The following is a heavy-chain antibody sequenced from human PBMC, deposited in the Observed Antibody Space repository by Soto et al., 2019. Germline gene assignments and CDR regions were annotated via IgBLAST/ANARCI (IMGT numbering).Heavy chain of an antibody. CDR2: ISSSGSTI. Sequence: GGSLRLSCAASGFTFSSYEMNWVRQAPGKGLEWVSYISSSGSTIYYADSVKGRFTISRDNAKNSLYLQMNSLRAEDTAVYYCARVGGTGTGWFDPWGQGTLVTVSS. CDR1: GFTFSSYE. J-gene: IGHJ5*02. CDR3: ARVGGTGTGWFDP. V-gene: IGHV3-48*03. D-gene: IGHD1-7*01.